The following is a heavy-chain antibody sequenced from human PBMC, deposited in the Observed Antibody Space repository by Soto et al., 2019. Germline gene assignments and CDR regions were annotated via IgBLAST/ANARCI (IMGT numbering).Heavy chain of an antibody. V-gene: IGHV3-30-3*01. J-gene: IGHJ4*02. D-gene: IGHD6-13*01. CDR3: ARYVQQLDATGFDY. CDR1: GFTFSSYA. Sequence: GGSLRLSCAASGFTFSSYAMHWVRQAPGKGLEWVAVISYDGSNKYYADSVKGRFTISRDNSKNTLYLKMNSLRAEDTAVYYCARYVQQLDATGFDYWGQGTLVTVSS. CDR2: ISYDGSNK.